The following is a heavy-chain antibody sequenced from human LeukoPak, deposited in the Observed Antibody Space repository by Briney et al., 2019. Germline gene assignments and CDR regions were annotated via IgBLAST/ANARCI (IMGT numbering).Heavy chain of an antibody. CDR1: GFTYSRYA. V-gene: IGHV3-23*01. Sequence: QAGGDLRLSGSASGFTYSRYALSWLRPAPGNGLEWVSAICGMGRSTYYADYVKGRFTMSRDNSKNTLYLQMNSLRAEDTAVYYCAQSAQDIVVVVDLYFDCWGQGTLVTVSS. J-gene: IGHJ4*02. D-gene: IGHD2-15*01. CDR3: AQSAQDIVVVVDLYFDC. CDR2: ICGMGRST.